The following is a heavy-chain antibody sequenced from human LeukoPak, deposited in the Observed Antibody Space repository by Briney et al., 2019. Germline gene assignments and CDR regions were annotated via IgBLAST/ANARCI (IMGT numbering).Heavy chain of an antibody. Sequence: GGSLRLSCAASGFSLSDYYMSWIRQAPGKGLEWIAYFNNMEIYTNYAESVKGRFTISRDSAKNSLYLQMNSLRADDTAVYYCASGTAEAPFDNWGQGTLVTVSS. J-gene: IGHJ4*02. V-gene: IGHV3-11*03. CDR1: GFSLSDYY. D-gene: IGHD6-13*01. CDR3: ASGTAEAPFDN. CDR2: FNNMEIYT.